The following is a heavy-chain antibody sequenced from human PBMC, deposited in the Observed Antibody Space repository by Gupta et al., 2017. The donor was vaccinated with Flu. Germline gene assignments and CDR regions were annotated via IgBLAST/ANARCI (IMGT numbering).Heavy chain of an antibody. V-gene: IGHV3-9*01. Sequence: EVQLVESGGGLVQPGRSLRLSCAASGISFEDDAMHWVRQGPGRGLEVGSGISWNDGSISYADSCKGRFTISRDNANNSLYLEINSLSVEVTDLYYCANCGTRGTSCSFDFWGQGTLVTVSS. D-gene: IGHD1-1*01. CDR3: ANCGTRGTSCSFDF. CDR2: ISWNDGSI. J-gene: IGHJ4*02. CDR1: GISFEDDA.